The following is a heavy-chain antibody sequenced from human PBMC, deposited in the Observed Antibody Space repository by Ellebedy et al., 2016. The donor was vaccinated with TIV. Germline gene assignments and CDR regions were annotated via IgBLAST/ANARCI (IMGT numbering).Heavy chain of an antibody. CDR2: IYPGDSDT. Sequence: GESLKISCKGSGYSFTSYWIGWVRQMPGKGLEWMGIIYPGDSDTRYSPSFQGQVTISADKSISTAYLQWSSLKASDTAMYYCARHGYSYGTAPQLAFDYWGQGTLVTVSS. V-gene: IGHV5-51*01. D-gene: IGHD5-18*01. CDR1: GYSFTSYW. J-gene: IGHJ4*02. CDR3: ARHGYSYGTAPQLAFDY.